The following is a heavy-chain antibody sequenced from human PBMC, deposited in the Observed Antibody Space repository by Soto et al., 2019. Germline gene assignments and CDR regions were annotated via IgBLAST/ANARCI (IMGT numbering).Heavy chain of an antibody. D-gene: IGHD3-9*01. CDR2: IYYSGST. CDR1: GGSISSSSYY. J-gene: IGHJ4*02. Sequence: SETLSLTCTVSGGSISSSSYYWGWIRQPPGKGLEWIGSIYYSGSTYYNPSLKSRVTISVDTSRSQFSLKLNSVTAADSAVYFCARLEGLATISYYFDFWGPGALVTVSS. CDR3: ARLEGLATISYYFDF. V-gene: IGHV4-39*01.